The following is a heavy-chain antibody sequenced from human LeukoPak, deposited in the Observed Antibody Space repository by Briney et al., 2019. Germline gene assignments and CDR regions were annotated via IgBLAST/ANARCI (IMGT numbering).Heavy chain of an antibody. J-gene: IGHJ3*02. CDR3: ARPRREWFSSNGAFDI. V-gene: IGHV4-39*01. Sequence: SETLSLTCTVSGGSISSSSYYWGWIRQPPGKGLGWIGSIYYSGSTYYNPSLKSRVTISVDTSKNQFSLKLSSVTAADTAVYYCARPRREWFSSNGAFDIWGQGTMVTVSS. CDR1: GGSISSSSYY. CDR2: IYYSGST. D-gene: IGHD3-3*01.